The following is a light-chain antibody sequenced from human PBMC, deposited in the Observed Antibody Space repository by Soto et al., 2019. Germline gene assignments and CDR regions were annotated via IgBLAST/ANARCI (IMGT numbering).Light chain of an antibody. CDR2: GAS. CDR1: QSVTNY. CDR3: QQRSNWPRT. Sequence: EIFLTDSPDTLSLSPWEIATLSCRASQSVTNYIAWYQQRPGQAPRLLIYGASSRATGIPDRFSGSGSGTDFTLTISSLEPEDFAVDYCQQRSNWPRTFGQATKVDNK. J-gene: IGKJ1*01. V-gene: IGKV3-11*01.